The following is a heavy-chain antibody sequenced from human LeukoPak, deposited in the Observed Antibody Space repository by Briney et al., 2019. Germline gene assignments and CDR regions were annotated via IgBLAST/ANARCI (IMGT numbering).Heavy chain of an antibody. J-gene: IGHJ4*02. CDR1: GGSISSYY. V-gene: IGHV4-59*01. D-gene: IGHD3-22*01. CDR2: IYYSGST. CDR3: ARDYYGTFDY. Sequence: SVTLSLTCTVSGGSISSYYWSWIRQPPGKGLEWIGYIYYSGSTNYNPSLKSRVTISVDTSKNQFSLKLSSVTAADTAVYYCARDYYGTFDYWGQGTLVTVSS.